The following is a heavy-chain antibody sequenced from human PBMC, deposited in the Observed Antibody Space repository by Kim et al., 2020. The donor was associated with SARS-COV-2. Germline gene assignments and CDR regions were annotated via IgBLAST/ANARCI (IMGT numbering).Heavy chain of an antibody. V-gene: IGHV4-39*01. Sequence: SETLSLTCTVSGGSISSSSYYWGWIRQPPGKGLEWIGSIYYSGSTYYNPSLKSRVTISVDTSKNQFSLKLSSVTAADTAVYYCARTHLRSSGPTGYWGQGTLVTVSS. J-gene: IGHJ4*02. CDR2: IYYSGST. D-gene: IGHD3-22*01. CDR1: GGSISSSSYY. CDR3: ARTHLRSSGPTGY.